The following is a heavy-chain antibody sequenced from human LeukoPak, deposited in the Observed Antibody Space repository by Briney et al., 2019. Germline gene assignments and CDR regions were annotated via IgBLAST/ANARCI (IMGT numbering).Heavy chain of an antibody. J-gene: IGHJ3*01. Sequence: GRSLRLSCAASQFIFNNYAMSWVRQAPGKGLEWVASISYDGVDKYYADSLKGRFTMSRDNSKNSVYLQMDSLRVEDTAMYYCAKDVDTVMDWANDAFDVWGQGTIVIVSS. CDR2: ISYDGVDK. CDR1: QFIFNNYA. D-gene: IGHD5-18*01. CDR3: AKDVDTVMDWANDAFDV. V-gene: IGHV3-30-3*01.